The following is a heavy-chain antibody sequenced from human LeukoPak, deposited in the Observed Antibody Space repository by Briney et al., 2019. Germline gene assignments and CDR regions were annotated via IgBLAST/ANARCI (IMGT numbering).Heavy chain of an antibody. J-gene: IGHJ4*02. CDR3: AREPYYYGSNYDY. D-gene: IGHD3-10*01. Sequence: GGSLRLSCAASGFSFSSYWMSWVRQAPGKGLEWVANIKQDGSEKYYVDSVKGRFTISRDNAKNSLYLQMNSLRAEDTAVYYCAREPYYYGSNYDYWGQGTLVTVSS. CDR1: GFSFSSYW. CDR2: IKQDGSEK. V-gene: IGHV3-7*01.